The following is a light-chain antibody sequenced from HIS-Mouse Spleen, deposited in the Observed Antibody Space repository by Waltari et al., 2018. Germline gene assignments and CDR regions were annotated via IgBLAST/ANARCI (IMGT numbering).Light chain of an antibody. V-gene: IGLV2-14*03. CDR3: SSYTSSSFNVV. Sequence: QSALTQPASVSGSPGQSITISCTGTSSDVGGYNYVSWYQQHPGKAPKLMIYDVSKRRAGVSNRCSGSKAGNTASLTISGLQAEDEADYYCSSYTSSSFNVVFGGGTKLTVL. J-gene: IGLJ2*01. CDR1: SSDVGGYNY. CDR2: DVS.